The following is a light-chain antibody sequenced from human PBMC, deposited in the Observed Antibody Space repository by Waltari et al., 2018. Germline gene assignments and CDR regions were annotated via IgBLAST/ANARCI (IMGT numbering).Light chain of an antibody. CDR3: CSYAGSFTYV. CDR2: EVS. CDR1: SNDVGSYNV. V-gene: IGLV2-23*02. Sequence: QSALTQPAPVSGSPGPSIPIPCAGTSNDVGSYNVVTWYQQHPGKAPKLMIFEVSKRPSGVSNRFSGSKSGNTASLTISGLQAEDEADYYCCSYAGSFTYVFGTGTMVTVL. J-gene: IGLJ1*01.